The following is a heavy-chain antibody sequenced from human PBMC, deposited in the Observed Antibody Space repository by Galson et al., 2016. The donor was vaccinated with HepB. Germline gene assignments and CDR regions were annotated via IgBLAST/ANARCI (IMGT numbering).Heavy chain of an antibody. Sequence: QSGAEVKKPGESLKISCKASGYSFTTHWIAWVRQMPGKGLEWMGIIWPSDSDTRYSPSFEGQVTFSVDKSITTAYLQWSRLKASDTAIYYCARGIIAPRSISYYFYMDVWGKGTTVTVSS. D-gene: IGHD6-6*01. CDR2: IWPSDSDT. V-gene: IGHV5-51*01. CDR3: ARGIIAPRSISYYFYMDV. CDR1: GYSFTTHW. J-gene: IGHJ6*03.